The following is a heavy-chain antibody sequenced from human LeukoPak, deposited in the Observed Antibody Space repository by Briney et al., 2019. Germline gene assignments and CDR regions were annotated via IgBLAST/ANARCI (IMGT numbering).Heavy chain of an antibody. CDR1: GGSISSYY. V-gene: IGHV4-4*07. D-gene: IGHD3-10*01. CDR3: VRPGSATVGYWHFDL. Sequence: SETLSLTCTVSGGSISSYYWNWIRQPAGKGLEWIGRIYNSGSTNYSPSLQSRVTMSIDTSKNLFSLRLNSVTAADTAVYYCVRPGSATVGYWHFDLWGRGTLVTVSS. CDR2: IYNSGST. J-gene: IGHJ2*01.